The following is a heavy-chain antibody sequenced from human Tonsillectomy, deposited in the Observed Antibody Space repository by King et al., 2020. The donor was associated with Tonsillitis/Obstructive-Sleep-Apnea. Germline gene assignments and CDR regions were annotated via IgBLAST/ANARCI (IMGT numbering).Heavy chain of an antibody. CDR1: GFTFSNYW. J-gene: IGHJ6*03. CDR2: INSDGSTP. CDR3: AREKGEEEYSAYDLEWHYYYYMDV. D-gene: IGHD5-12*01. V-gene: IGHV3-74*01. Sequence: VQLVESGGDFIQPGGSLRLSCAASGFTFSNYWMHWVRQAPGEGLAWVSRINSDGSTPTHADSVKGRLTISRDNAKNTLYLQMNSLRAEDTAVYYCAREKGEEEYSAYDLEWHYYYYMDVWGKGTTVTVSS.